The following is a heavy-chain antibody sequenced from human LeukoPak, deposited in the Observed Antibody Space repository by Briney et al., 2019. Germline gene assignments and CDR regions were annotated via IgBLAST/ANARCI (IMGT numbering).Heavy chain of an antibody. Sequence: GGSLRLSCAASGFTFSSYSMNWVRQAPGKGLEWVSSISGSGGSTYYADSVKGRFTISRDNSKNTLYLQMHSLRAEDTAIYYCATPISVPDSGFDYWGQGTLVTVSS. D-gene: IGHD6-19*01. CDR2: ISGSGGST. J-gene: IGHJ4*02. CDR3: ATPISVPDSGFDY. V-gene: IGHV3-23*01. CDR1: GFTFSSYS.